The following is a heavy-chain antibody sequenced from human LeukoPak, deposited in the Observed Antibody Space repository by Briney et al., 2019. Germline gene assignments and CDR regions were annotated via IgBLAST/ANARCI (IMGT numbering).Heavy chain of an antibody. CDR2: IYWNDDK. CDR1: GFSLSTGEG. V-gene: IGHV2-5*01. J-gene: IGHJ4*02. CDR3: AHRYVAFDH. D-gene: IGHD3-10*02. Sequence: SGPTLVKPTQTLTLTCTFSGFSLSTGEGVGWIRQPPGKALEWLAFIYWNDDKTYSPSLKTRLTITKDTSKNQVVLSMANMAPADTATYYCAHRYVAFDHWGQGNLVTVSS.